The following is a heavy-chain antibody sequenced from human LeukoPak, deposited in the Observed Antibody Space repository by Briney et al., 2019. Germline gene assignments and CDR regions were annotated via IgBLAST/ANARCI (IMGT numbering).Heavy chain of an antibody. V-gene: IGHV1-18*01. J-gene: IGHJ5*02. CDR3: ARHEYYDILTGSRGWFDP. Sequence: ASVKVSCKASGYTFTSYGISWVRQAPGQGLEWMGWISAYNGNTNYAQKLQGRVTMTTDTSTSTAYMELRSLRSDDTAVYYCARHEYYDILTGSRGWFDPWGQGTLVTVSS. CDR1: GYTFTSYG. CDR2: ISAYNGNT. D-gene: IGHD3-9*01.